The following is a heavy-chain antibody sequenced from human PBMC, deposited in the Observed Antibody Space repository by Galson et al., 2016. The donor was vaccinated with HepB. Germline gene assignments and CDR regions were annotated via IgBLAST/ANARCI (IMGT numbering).Heavy chain of an antibody. CDR2: IRGKANSYET. V-gene: IGHV3-73*01. CDR3: SLDFDN. J-gene: IGHJ4*02. Sequence: SLRLSCAASGFTFRGYAIHWVRQTSGKGLEWVGRIRGKANSYETTYSAAVKGRFTLSRDDSENTAYLQMNSLKTEDTAVYHCSLDFDNWGQGTLVAVSS. CDR1: GFTFRGYA.